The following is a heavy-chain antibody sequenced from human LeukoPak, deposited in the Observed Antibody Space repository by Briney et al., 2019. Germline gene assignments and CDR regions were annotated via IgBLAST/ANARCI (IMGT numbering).Heavy chain of an antibody. Sequence: GGSLRLSCAASGFTFSSYGMHWVRQAPGKGLEWVAVISYDGSNKYYADSVKGRFTISRDNSKNTLYLQMNSLRAEDTAVYYCATLKGGRRFLEWSRYFDYWGQGTLVTVSS. CDR2: ISYDGSNK. J-gene: IGHJ4*02. V-gene: IGHV3-30*03. D-gene: IGHD3-3*01. CDR3: ATLKGGRRFLEWSRYFDY. CDR1: GFTFSSYG.